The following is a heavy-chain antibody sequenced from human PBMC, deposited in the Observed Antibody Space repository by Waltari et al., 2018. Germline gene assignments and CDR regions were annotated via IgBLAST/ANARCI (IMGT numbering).Heavy chain of an antibody. J-gene: IGHJ4*02. CDR2: IKQDGSES. CDR3: ARPYSSGWYINFDY. Sequence: EMQLVESGGGLVQPGGSLRLHCTAPGITLSSNSKVWVRQAPGKGLEWVATIKQDGSESYYVDSVKGRFTFSRDNAKNSLYLQMNSLRAEDTAVYYCARPYSSGWYINFDYWGQGTLVTVSS. CDR1: GITLSSNS. V-gene: IGHV3-7*01. D-gene: IGHD6-19*01.